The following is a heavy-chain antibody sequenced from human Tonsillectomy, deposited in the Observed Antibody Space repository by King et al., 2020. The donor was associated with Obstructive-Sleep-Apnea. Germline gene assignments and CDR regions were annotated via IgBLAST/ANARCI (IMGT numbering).Heavy chain of an antibody. D-gene: IGHD2-2*01. CDR1: GFTFTSYG. Sequence: QLVQSGGGVVQPGRSLRLSCAASGFTFTSYGMHWVRQAPGKGLEWVAFIRYDGSNKYYADSVKGRFTISRDNSKNTLYLQMNSLRAEDTAVYYCSGGYCSSTSCPWDYWGQGTLVTVSS. CDR2: IRYDGSNK. J-gene: IGHJ4*02. CDR3: SGGYCSSTSCPWDY. V-gene: IGHV3-30*02.